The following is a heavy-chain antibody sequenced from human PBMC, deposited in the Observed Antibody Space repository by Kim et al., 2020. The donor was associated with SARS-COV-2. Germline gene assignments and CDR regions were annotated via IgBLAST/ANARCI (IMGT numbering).Heavy chain of an antibody. V-gene: IGHV4-39*01. D-gene: IGHD3-16*01. Sequence: YHPSLKSRVTTAVDTSTNQFSLELSSVTAADTAVYYGASGGSDLYGMDVWGQGTTVTVSS. J-gene: IGHJ6*02. CDR3: ASGGSDLYGMDV.